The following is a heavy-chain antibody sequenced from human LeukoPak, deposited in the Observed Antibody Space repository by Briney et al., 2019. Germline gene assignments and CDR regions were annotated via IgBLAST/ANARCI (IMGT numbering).Heavy chain of an antibody. CDR3: ARDRGTAVIGWFDP. Sequence: PGGSLRLSCAASGFTFSSYGMHWVRQAPGKGLEWVAVISYDGSNKYYADSVKGRFTISRDNSKNTLYLQMNSLRAEDTAVYYCARDRGTAVIGWFDPWGQGTLVTVSS. J-gene: IGHJ5*02. CDR1: GFTFSSYG. V-gene: IGHV3-30*03. CDR2: ISYDGSNK. D-gene: IGHD3-10*01.